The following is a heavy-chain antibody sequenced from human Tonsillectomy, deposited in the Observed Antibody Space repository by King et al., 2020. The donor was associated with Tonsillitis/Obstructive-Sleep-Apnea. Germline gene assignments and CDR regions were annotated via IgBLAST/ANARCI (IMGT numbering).Heavy chain of an antibody. J-gene: IGHJ6*02. CDR3: AVEYSSSDYYYGMDV. D-gene: IGHD6-6*01. CDR1: GYAFTSYY. CDR2: INPSGGST. V-gene: IGHV1-46*01. Sequence: QLVQSGAEVKKTGASVKVSCKASGYAFTSYYMHWVRQAPGQGPEWMGIINPSGGSTSYAQKFQGRVTMTRDTSTNTVYMELSSLRSEDTAMYYCAVEYSSSDYYYGMDVWGQGTTVTVSS.